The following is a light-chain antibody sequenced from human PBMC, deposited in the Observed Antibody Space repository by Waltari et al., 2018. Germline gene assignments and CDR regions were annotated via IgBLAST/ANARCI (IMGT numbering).Light chain of an antibody. V-gene: IGLV4-69*02. CDR1: SGHSNNA. CDR2: VNSDGSH. Sequence: QLVLTQSPSASASLGASVNLTCTLSSGHSNNAIAWHQQQPEKGPRYLMRVNSDGSHNKGDGIPDRFSGSSSGAERYLTIPSLQSEDEADYYCQTWGTGIGVFGGGTKLTVL. J-gene: IGLJ3*02. CDR3: QTWGTGIGV.